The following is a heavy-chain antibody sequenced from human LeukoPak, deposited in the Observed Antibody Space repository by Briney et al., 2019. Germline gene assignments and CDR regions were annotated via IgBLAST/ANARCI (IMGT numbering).Heavy chain of an antibody. CDR3: AKGAWYYYGSGSYYNNY. CDR1: GFTFSSYA. V-gene: IGHV3-23*01. D-gene: IGHD3-10*01. J-gene: IGHJ4*02. Sequence: PGGSLRLSCAASGFTFSSYAMSWVRQAPGKGLEWVSAISGSGGSTYYADSVKGRLTISRDNSKNTLYLQMNSLRAEDTAVYYCAKGAWYYYGSGSYYNNYWGQGTLVTVSS. CDR2: ISGSGGST.